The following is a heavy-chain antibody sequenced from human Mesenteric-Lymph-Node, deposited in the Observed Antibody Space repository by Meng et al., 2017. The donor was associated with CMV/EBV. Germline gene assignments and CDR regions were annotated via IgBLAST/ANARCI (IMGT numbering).Heavy chain of an antibody. J-gene: IGHJ4*02. CDR2: MTGSGNII. D-gene: IGHD1-26*01. Sequence: GESLKISCVGSGFTFSNYEMNWVRQVPGKGLEWLAYMTGSGNIITYADSLRGRFTISRDNAMNSLFLQMNSLRVEDTAIYYCTRFSGTYYQDWGQGTLVTVSS. CDR3: TRFSGTYYQD. CDR1: GFTFSNYE. V-gene: IGHV3-48*03.